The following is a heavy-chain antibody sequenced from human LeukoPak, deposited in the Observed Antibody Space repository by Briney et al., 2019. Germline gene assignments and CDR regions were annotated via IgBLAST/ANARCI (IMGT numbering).Heavy chain of an antibody. Sequence: QPGGSLRLSCAASGFTFSSYGMSWVRQAPGKGLEWVSDITGSGGITYYADSVKGRFTISRDNSKSTLYLQMNSLGAEDTAVYYCAKIPEFDRTGYYFNCFDYWGQGTLVTVSS. J-gene: IGHJ4*02. CDR1: GFTFSSYG. V-gene: IGHV3-23*01. CDR3: AKIPEFDRTGYYFNCFDY. D-gene: IGHD3-22*01. CDR2: ITGSGGIT.